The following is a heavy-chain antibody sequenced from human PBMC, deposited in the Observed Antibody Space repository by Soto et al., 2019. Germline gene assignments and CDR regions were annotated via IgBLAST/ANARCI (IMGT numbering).Heavy chain of an antibody. J-gene: IGHJ4*02. CDR2: IHNSGST. CDR3: ARVGKYCNSISCYGFDY. D-gene: IGHD2-2*01. CDR1: GDSIRSYY. Sequence: TLSVTCTVFGDSIRSYYWSWIRQPPGKGLEWIAYIHNSGSTNYNPSLKSRVTISVDTSKNQFSLKLSSVTAADTAVYYCARVGKYCNSISCYGFDYWGQG. V-gene: IGHV4-59*01.